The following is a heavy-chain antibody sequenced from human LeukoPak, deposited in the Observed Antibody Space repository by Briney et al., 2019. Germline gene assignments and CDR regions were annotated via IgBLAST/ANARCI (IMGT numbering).Heavy chain of an antibody. V-gene: IGHV1-18*01. Sequence: ASVKVSCKASGYPFTNYVISWVRQAPGQGLEWMGLMSGYNGNTNHAQKLQGRITMTTDTSTATAYMELRSLRSDDTAVYYCARLYQLPNFYYYGMDVWGQGTTVTVSS. CDR1: GYPFTNYV. CDR2: MSGYNGNT. CDR3: ARLYQLPNFYYYGMDV. D-gene: IGHD2-2*01. J-gene: IGHJ6*02.